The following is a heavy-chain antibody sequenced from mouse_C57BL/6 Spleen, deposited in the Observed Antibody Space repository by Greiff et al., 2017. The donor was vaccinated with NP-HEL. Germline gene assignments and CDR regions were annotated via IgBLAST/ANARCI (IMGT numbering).Heavy chain of an antibody. D-gene: IGHD1-1*01. V-gene: IGHV14-1*01. CDR2: IDPEDGDT. Sequence: EVQLQQSGAELVRPGASVKLSCTASGFNIKDYYMHWVKQRPEQGLEWIGRIDPEDGDTEYAPKFQGKATMTADTSSNTAYLQLSSLTSEDTAVYYCTTRFLTTVVATGDFDYWGQGTTLTVSS. CDR1: GFNIKDYY. J-gene: IGHJ2*01. CDR3: TTRFLTTVVATGDFDY.